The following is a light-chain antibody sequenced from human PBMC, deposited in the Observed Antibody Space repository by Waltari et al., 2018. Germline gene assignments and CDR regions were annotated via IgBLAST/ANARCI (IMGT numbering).Light chain of an antibody. CDR1: GSNIGAGYD. J-gene: IGLJ3*02. V-gene: IGLV1-40*01. Sequence: QSVLTQPPSVSGAPGQRVTIPCTGSGSNIGAGYDLHWYQQLPRAAPKLLIYVSISRPLGVPDRFCGSTSGTSASLAITGLQAEDEADYYCQSYDTSLGVVFGGGTKLTVL. CDR3: QSYDTSLGVV. CDR2: VSI.